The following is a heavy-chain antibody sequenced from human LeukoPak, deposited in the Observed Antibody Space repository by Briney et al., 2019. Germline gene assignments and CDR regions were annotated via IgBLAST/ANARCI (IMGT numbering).Heavy chain of an antibody. CDR1: GYSFNTYW. CDR3: ASGSGTYSPDY. J-gene: IGHJ4*02. Sequence: GESLKISCKGSGYSFNTYWIGWVRQMPGKGLEWMGMIAPTDSYTNYSPSFQGHVTISVDKSISTAYLQWSSLKASDTAMYFCASGSGTYSPDYWGQGTLVTVSS. V-gene: IGHV5-10-1*01. D-gene: IGHD3-10*01. CDR2: IAPTDSYT.